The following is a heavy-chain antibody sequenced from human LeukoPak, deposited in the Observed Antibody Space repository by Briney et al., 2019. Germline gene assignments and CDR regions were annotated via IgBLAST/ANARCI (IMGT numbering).Heavy chain of an antibody. CDR3: ARGWTLDS. CDR1: GFTFSSYE. Sequence: GGSLRLSCAASGFTFSSYEMKWVRQAPGXGLEWVSYISSSGSTIYYADSVNGRFTISRDNAQNSLSLQMNSLRAEDTAVYYCARGWTLDSWGQGTLVTVSS. CDR2: ISSSGSTI. J-gene: IGHJ4*02. V-gene: IGHV3-48*03. D-gene: IGHD1-1*01.